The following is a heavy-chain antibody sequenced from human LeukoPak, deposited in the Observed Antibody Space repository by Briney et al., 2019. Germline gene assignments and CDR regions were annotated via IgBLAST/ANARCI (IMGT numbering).Heavy chain of an antibody. CDR3: AKRVPYGSSTVYFDN. Sequence: GGSLRLSCAASGFTFSGYAMSWVRQAPGKGLEWIAAISDGGGDTYYADSVRGRFTISRDNSKNALYLHMNSLRAEDTALYYCAKRVPYGSSTVYFDNSGLGTLVTVSS. CDR2: ISDGGGDT. D-gene: IGHD6-19*01. CDR1: GFTFSGYA. J-gene: IGHJ4*01. V-gene: IGHV3-23*01.